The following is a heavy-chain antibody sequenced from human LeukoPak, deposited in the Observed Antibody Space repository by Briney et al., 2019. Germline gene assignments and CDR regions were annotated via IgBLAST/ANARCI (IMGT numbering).Heavy chain of an antibody. CDR3: TRSSGYDDGDY. CDR2: INPSGGST. V-gene: IGHV1-46*03. Sequence: ASVKVSCKASGYTFTSYYMHWVRQAPGQGLEWMGIINPSGGSTHYAQKFQGRVTMTRDTSTSTVYMELSSLKSEDTAVYYCTRSSGYDDGDYWGQGTLVTVSS. D-gene: IGHD5-12*01. CDR1: GYTFTSYY. J-gene: IGHJ4*02.